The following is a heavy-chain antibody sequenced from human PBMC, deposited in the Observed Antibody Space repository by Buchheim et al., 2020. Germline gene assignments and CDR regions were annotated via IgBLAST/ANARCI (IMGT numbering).Heavy chain of an antibody. D-gene: IGHD2-15*01. CDR1: GFTFSSYA. J-gene: IGHJ4*02. V-gene: IGHV3-23*01. Sequence: EVQLLESGGGLVQPGGSLRLSCAASGFTFSSYAMSWVRQAPGKGLEWVSAISGSGGSTYYADSVKGRFTISRDNSKNTLYLKMNSLRAEDTAVYYCAKGDPLYCSGGSCYGAFDYWGQGTL. CDR3: AKGDPLYCSGGSCYGAFDY. CDR2: ISGSGGST.